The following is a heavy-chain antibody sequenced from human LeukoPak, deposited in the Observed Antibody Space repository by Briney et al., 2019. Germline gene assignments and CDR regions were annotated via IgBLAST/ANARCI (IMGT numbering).Heavy chain of an antibody. V-gene: IGHV3-11*04. CDR3: ARANSKVYYYYGMDV. CDR1: GFTFSDYY. J-gene: IGHJ6*02. CDR2: ISSSGSTI. Sequence: PGGSLRLSCAVSGFTFSDYYMSWIRQAPGKGLEWVSYISSSGSTIYYADSVKGRFTISRDNAKNSLYLQMNSLRDEDTAVYYCARANSKVYYYYGMDVWGQGTTVTVSS. D-gene: IGHD2-8*01.